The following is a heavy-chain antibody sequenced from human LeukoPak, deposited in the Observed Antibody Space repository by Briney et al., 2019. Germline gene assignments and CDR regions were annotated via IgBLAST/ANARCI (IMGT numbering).Heavy chain of an antibody. CDR1: GGSFSGYY. D-gene: IGHD3-10*01. CDR2: INHSGST. CDR3: ARRVGFYGSGSLNYFDP. J-gene: IGHJ5*01. Sequence: SETLSLTCAVYGGSFSGYYWSWIRQPPGKGLEWIGEINHSGSTNYNPSLKSRVTISVDTSKNHFVLNLTSVTAADTAVYFCARRVGFYGSGSLNYFDPWGQGILVSVSS. V-gene: IGHV4-34*01.